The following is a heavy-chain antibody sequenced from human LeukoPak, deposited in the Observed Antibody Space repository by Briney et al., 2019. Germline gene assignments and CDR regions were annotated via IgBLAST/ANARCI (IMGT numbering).Heavy chain of an antibody. Sequence: PGGSLRLSCAASGFTFSSYAMSWVRQAPGKGLEWVSAISGSGGSTYYADSVKGRFTISRDNSKNTLYLQMNSLRAEDTAVYYCAKDLAWIQLWEYYFDYWGQGTLVTVSS. D-gene: IGHD5-18*01. V-gene: IGHV3-23*01. CDR3: AKDLAWIQLWEYYFDY. CDR2: ISGSGGST. CDR1: GFTFSSYA. J-gene: IGHJ4*02.